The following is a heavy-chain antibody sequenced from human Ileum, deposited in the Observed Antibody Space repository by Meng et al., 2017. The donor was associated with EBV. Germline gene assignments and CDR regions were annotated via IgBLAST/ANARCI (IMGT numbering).Heavy chain of an antibody. CDR1: GFSLSTSGVG. Sequence: QITLKESVPTLVKPTQTLTLTCSFSGFSLSTSGVGVGWIRQSPGKALEWLALIYWDDDKRYSPSLKSRLTITKDTSKNQVVLTMTNMDPVDTATYYCAHSTQSSGQRLSFDYWGQGTLVTVSS. J-gene: IGHJ4*02. CDR3: AHSTQSSGQRLSFDY. V-gene: IGHV2-5*02. CDR2: IYWDDDK. D-gene: IGHD3-22*01.